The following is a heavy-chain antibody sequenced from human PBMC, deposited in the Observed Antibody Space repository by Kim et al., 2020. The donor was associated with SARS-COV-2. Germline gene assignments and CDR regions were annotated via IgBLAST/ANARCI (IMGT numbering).Heavy chain of an antibody. CDR3: ARAKLSSGGSSSWEKYNWFDP. Sequence: GGSLRLSCAASGFTFSSYSMNWVRQAPGKGLEWVSSISSSSSYIYYADSVKGRFTISRDNAKNSLYLQMNSLRAEDTAVYYCARAKLSSGGSSSWEKYNWFDPWGQGTLVTVSS. V-gene: IGHV3-21*01. CDR2: ISSSSSYI. D-gene: IGHD6-13*01. J-gene: IGHJ5*02. CDR1: GFTFSSYS.